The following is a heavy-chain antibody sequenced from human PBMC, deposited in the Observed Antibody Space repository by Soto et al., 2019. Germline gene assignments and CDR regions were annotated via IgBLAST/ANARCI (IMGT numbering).Heavy chain of an antibody. Sequence: QVQLVQSGAEVKKPGSSVKVSCKASGGTFSSYTISWVRQAPGQGLEWMGRIIPILGIANYAQKFQGRVTITADKSTSTVYMELSSLRSEDTAVYYCARDRPQYCSSTSCYRRFDPWGQGTLVTVSS. V-gene: IGHV1-69*08. CDR3: ARDRPQYCSSTSCYRRFDP. CDR1: GGTFSSYT. J-gene: IGHJ5*02. D-gene: IGHD2-2*01. CDR2: IIPILGIA.